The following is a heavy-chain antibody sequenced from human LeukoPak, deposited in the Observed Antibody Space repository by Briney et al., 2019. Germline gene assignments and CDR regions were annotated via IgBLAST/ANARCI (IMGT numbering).Heavy chain of an antibody. Sequence: PGGSLRLSCAASGFTFSSYSMNWVRLAPGKGLEWVSSISSSSSYIYYADSVKGRVTISRDNSKNTLYLQMNSLRAEDTAVYYCAKTAGISGSPYYFDYWGQGTLVTVSS. D-gene: IGHD1-26*01. CDR3: AKTAGISGSPYYFDY. CDR2: ISSSSSYI. CDR1: GFTFSSYS. J-gene: IGHJ4*02. V-gene: IGHV3-21*01.